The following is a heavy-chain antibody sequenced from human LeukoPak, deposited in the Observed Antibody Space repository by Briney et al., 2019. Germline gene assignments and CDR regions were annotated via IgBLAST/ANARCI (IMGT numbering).Heavy chain of an antibody. CDR1: GYTFTSYY. D-gene: IGHD1-14*01. CDR3: AREVMDNLRFDY. J-gene: IGHJ4*02. CDR2: INPSGGDT. V-gene: IGHV1-46*01. Sequence: ASVKVSCKASGYTFTSYYMHWGRHAPGQGLEWMGIINPSGGDTSYAQKFQGRLTMTRDTSTNTVYMELTSLRSEDTAVYYCAREVMDNLRFDYWGQGTLVTVSS.